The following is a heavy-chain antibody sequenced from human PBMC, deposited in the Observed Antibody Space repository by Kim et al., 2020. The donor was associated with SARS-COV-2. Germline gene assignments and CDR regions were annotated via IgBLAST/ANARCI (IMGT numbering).Heavy chain of an antibody. CDR3: AKDRATTNSYGMDV. CDR1: GFTFSRYS. CDR2: ISYDGGEK. J-gene: IGHJ6*02. Sequence: GGSLRLSCAASGFTFSRYSMHCVRQAPGKGLEWVSVISYDGGEKYYGDSVKGRFTISRDNSRNTLYLQMNSLRAEDTAVYYCAKDRATTNSYGMDVWGQG. D-gene: IGHD5-12*01. V-gene: IGHV3-30*18.